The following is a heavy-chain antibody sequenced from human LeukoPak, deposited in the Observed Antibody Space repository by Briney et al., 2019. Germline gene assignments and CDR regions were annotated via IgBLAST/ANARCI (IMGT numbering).Heavy chain of an antibody. CDR3: ARERYYGSGAPKYDY. J-gene: IGHJ4*02. V-gene: IGHV3-21*01. CDR2: ISSSSSYI. Sequence: SGGSLRLSCAASGFTFNDYGMIWVRQAPGKGLEWVSYISSSSSYIYYADSLKGRFTISRDNAKNSLYLQMNSLRAEDTAVYFCARERYYGSGAPKYDYWGQGTLVTVSS. D-gene: IGHD3-10*01. CDR1: GFTFNDYG.